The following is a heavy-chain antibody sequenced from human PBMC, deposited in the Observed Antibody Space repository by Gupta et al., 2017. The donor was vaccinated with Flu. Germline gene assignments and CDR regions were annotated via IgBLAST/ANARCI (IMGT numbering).Heavy chain of an antibody. Sequence: EVQLVDSGGGLVKPGGSLRLSCAASGFTFSTYSMNWVRQAPGKGLEWVSSISSSSSYIYYADSVKGRFTISRDNAKNSLYLQMNSLRAEDTAIYYCARSWEPSGHFDYWGQGTLVTVSS. CDR1: GFTFSTYS. CDR3: ARSWEPSGHFDY. J-gene: IGHJ4*02. CDR2: ISSSSSYI. V-gene: IGHV3-21*01. D-gene: IGHD1-26*01.